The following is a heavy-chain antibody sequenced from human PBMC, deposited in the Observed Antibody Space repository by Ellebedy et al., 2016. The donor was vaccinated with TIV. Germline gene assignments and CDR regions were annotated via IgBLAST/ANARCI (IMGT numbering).Heavy chain of an antibody. Sequence: GESLKISCAASGFTFSSYAMSWVRQAPGKGLEWVSSISGSGGSTHYADSVKGRFTISRDNSKNTLYLQMNSLRAEDTAVYYCAKMRGVSARPGGYWGQGTLVTVSS. D-gene: IGHD6-6*01. J-gene: IGHJ4*02. CDR2: ISGSGGST. V-gene: IGHV3-23*01. CDR3: AKMRGVSARPGGY. CDR1: GFTFSSYA.